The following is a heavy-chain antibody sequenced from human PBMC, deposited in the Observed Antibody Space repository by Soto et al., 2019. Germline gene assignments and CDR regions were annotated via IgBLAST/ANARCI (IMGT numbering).Heavy chain of an antibody. CDR3: ARVSTRRGASFDI. CDR2: ISSSGST. V-gene: IGHV4-59*01. J-gene: IGHJ3*02. D-gene: IGHD3-10*01. Sequence: PSETLSLTCTVSDDSFSNFFWTWVRQPPGKELEWIGYISSSGSTSSNPSLKSRVTISKDTSKNQFSLNLNSVTAADTALYYCARVSTRRGASFDIWGQGTMVTVSS. CDR1: DDSFSNFF.